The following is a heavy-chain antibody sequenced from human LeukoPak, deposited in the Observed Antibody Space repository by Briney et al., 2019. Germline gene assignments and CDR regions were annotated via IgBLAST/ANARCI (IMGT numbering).Heavy chain of an antibody. Sequence: SETLSLTCTVSGGSISSSSYYWGWIRQPPGKGLEWIGEINHSGSTNYNPSLKSRVTISVDTSKNQLSLKLSSVTAADTAVYYCARSSGLTVYWGQGTLVTVSS. J-gene: IGHJ4*02. D-gene: IGHD6-19*01. V-gene: IGHV4-39*07. CDR1: GGSISSSSYY. CDR2: INHSGST. CDR3: ARSSGLTVY.